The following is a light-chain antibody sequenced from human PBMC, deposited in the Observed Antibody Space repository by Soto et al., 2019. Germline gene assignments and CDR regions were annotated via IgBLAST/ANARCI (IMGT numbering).Light chain of an antibody. CDR1: QSISSY. CDR3: QQSYSTPLT. Sequence: DIQMTQSPSSLSASVGDRVTITCRASQSISSYLNWYQQKPGKAPKLLIYAASSLQSGVPSGFSGSGSGTDFTLTISSLQPEDFATYYCQQSYSTPLTFGGGTRLEIK. V-gene: IGKV1-39*01. J-gene: IGKJ5*01. CDR2: AAS.